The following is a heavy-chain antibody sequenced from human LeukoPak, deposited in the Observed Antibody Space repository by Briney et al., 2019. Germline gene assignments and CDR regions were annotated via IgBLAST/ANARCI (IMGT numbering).Heavy chain of an antibody. J-gene: IGHJ4*02. V-gene: IGHV3-48*01. CDR3: ARGGTAVARGEY. D-gene: IGHD6-19*01. CDR1: GFTFSSYS. CDR2: ISNSGSTT. Sequence: GGSLRLSCAASGFTFSSYSMNWVRQAPGKGLEWVSYISNSGSTTYYADSVKGRFTISRDNTKNSLYLQMNSLRVEDTAVYYRARGGTAVARGEYWGQGTLVTVSS.